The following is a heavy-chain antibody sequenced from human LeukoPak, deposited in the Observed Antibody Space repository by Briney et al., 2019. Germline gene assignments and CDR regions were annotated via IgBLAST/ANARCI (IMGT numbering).Heavy chain of an antibody. CDR2: ISAYNGNT. J-gene: IGHJ3*02. CDR3: ARDVDFWSGEDAFDI. CDR1: GYTFTSYG. Sequence: ASAKVSCKASGYTFTSYGISWVRQAPGQGLEWMGWISAYNGNTNYAQKLQGRVTMTTDTSTSTAYMELRSLRSDDTAVYYCARDVDFWSGEDAFDIWGQGTMVTVSS. D-gene: IGHD3-3*01. V-gene: IGHV1-18*01.